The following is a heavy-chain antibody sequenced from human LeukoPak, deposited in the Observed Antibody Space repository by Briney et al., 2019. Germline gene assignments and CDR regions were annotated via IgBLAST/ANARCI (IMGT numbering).Heavy chain of an antibody. CDR1: GGTFSSYA. CDR3: AREDMIMGEGWFDP. V-gene: IGHV1-69*13. D-gene: IGHD3-16*01. J-gene: IGHJ5*02. CDR2: IIPIFGTA. Sequence: SVKVSCKASGGTFSSYAISWVRQAPGQGLEWMGGIIPIFGTANYAQKFQGRVTITADESTSAAYMELSSLRSEDTAVYYCAREDMIMGEGWFDPWGQGTLVTVSS.